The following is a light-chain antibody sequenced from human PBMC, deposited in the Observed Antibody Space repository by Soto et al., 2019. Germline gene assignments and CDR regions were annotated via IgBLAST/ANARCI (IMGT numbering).Light chain of an antibody. CDR2: DVS. Sequence: QFALTQPASVSGSPGQSITISCTGTSSDVGGYNYVSWYQQHPGKAPKLMIYDVSNRPLGVSNRFSGSKSGNTASLTISGLQAEDEADYYCSSYTSSSTLDVFGTGTKLTVL. CDR3: SSYTSSSTLDV. J-gene: IGLJ1*01. CDR1: SSDVGGYNY. V-gene: IGLV2-14*01.